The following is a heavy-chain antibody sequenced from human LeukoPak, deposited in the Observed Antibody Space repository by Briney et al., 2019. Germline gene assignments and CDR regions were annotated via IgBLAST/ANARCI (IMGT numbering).Heavy chain of an antibody. Sequence: GRSLRLSCAASGFTFSSYGMHWVRQAPGKGLEWVAVISYDGSNKYYADSVKGRFIISRDNSKNTLYLQMNSLRAEDTAVYYCARIITAASDNWFDPWGQGTLVTVAS. V-gene: IGHV3-30*03. CDR2: ISYDGSNK. D-gene: IGHD6-13*01. J-gene: IGHJ5*02. CDR3: ARIITAASDNWFDP. CDR1: GFTFSSYG.